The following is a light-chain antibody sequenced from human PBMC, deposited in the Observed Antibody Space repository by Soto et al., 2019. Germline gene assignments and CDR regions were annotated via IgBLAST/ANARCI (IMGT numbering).Light chain of an antibody. J-gene: IGKJ1*01. CDR1: HTVTSSY. V-gene: IGKV3-20*01. CDR2: GVS. Sequence: IVLTQSPDTLSLSPGERATLSCRASHTVTSSYLAWYQQKPGHAPRLLMYGVSTGATGIPDRFSGSGYGNDFTLTISILESEDHAVYFCQVYGSLSTTLGQGTRVEFK. CDR3: QVYGSLSTT.